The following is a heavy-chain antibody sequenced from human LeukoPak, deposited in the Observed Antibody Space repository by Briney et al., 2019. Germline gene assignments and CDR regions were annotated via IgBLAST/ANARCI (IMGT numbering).Heavy chain of an antibody. CDR3: TTDLRD. CDR2: IQRESDGGTA. Sequence: GGSLGLSCAASGFTFNNAWMAWVRQAPGKGLEWVGRIQRESDGGTAYYAAPVKGRFIISRDDSKNTLSLQMNSLKTEDTALYYCTTDLRDWGRGTLVTVSS. CDR1: GFTFNNAW. V-gene: IGHV3-15*01. J-gene: IGHJ4*02.